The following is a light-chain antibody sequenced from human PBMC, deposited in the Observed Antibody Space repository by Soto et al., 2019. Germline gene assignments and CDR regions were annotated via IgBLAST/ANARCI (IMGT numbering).Light chain of an antibody. J-gene: IGKJ4*01. CDR2: DAS. CDR1: QSVGNNY. CDR3: QQCATSPLT. V-gene: IGKV3-20*01. Sequence: EIVLTQSPDTLSLSPGERATLSCRASQSVGNNYLAWFQQKPGQAPRLLIDDASYRATGIPDRFSGSGSGTDFTLTIDRLEPEDFAVYYCQQCATSPLTFGGGTKVEI.